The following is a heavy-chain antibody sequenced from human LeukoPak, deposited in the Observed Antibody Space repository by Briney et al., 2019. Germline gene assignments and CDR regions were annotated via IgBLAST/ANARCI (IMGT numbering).Heavy chain of an antibody. V-gene: IGHV3-7*03. CDR2: INHNGNVN. D-gene: IGHD3-16*01. CDR1: GFSFSIYW. CDR3: ARGGGLDV. J-gene: IGHJ6*02. Sequence: GGSLRLSCAASGFSFSIYWMNWARQAPGKGLEWVASINHNGNVNYYVDSVKGRFTISRDNAKNSLYLQMSNLRAEDTAVYFCARGGGLDVWGQGATVTVSS.